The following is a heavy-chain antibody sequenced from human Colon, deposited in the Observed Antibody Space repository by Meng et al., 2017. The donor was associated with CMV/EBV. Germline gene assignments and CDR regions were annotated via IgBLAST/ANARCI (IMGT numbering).Heavy chain of an antibody. J-gene: IGHJ2*01. V-gene: IGHV4-31*02. CDR3: ARGDPYSYGFYRPRYFDL. Sequence: ISSGGYYWNWIRQHPGKGLEWIGYIYYSGSTYYNPSLKSRVTISVDTSKNQFSLKLSSVTAADTAVYYCARGDPYSYGFYRPRYFDLWGRGTLVTVSS. CDR1: ISSGGYY. D-gene: IGHD5-18*01. CDR2: IYYSGST.